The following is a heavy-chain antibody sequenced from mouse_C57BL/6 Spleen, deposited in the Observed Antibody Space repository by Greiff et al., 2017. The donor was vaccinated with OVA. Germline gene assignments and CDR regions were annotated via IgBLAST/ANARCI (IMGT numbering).Heavy chain of an antibody. CDR2: IDPETGGT. V-gene: IGHV1-15*01. J-gene: IGHJ3*01. D-gene: IGHD1-1*01. Sequence: QVQLQQSGAELVRPGASVTLSCKASGYTFTDYEMYWVKQTPVHGLEWIGAIDPETGGTAYNQKFKGKAILTADKSSSTAYMELRSLTSEDSAVYDCTRGYYGSSPFAYWGQGTLVTVSA. CDR1: GYTFTDYE. CDR3: TRGYYGSSPFAY.